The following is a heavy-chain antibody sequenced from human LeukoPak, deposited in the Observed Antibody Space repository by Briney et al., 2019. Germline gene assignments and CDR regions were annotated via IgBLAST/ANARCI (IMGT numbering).Heavy chain of an antibody. J-gene: IGHJ3*02. Sequence: GGSLRLSCAASGFTFGSYGMHWVRQAPGKGLEWVAFIRYDGSNKYYADSVKGRFTISRDNSKNTLYLQMNSLRAEDTAVYYCARVLGGAFDIWGQGTMVTVSS. CDR2: IRYDGSNK. V-gene: IGHV3-30*02. CDR3: ARVLGGAFDI. D-gene: IGHD2-15*01. CDR1: GFTFGSYG.